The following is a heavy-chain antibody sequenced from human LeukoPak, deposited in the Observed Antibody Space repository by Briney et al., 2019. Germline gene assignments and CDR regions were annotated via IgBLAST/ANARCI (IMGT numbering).Heavy chain of an antibody. CDR1: GYTFISYG. CDR3: ARGLSAAAGTQDSYQFDY. J-gene: IGHJ4*02. D-gene: IGHD6-13*01. CDR2: ISAYNGNT. V-gene: IGHV1-18*01. Sequence: ASVKVSCKASGYTFISYGITWVRQAPGQGLEWMGWISAYNGNTNYAQKLQGRVTMTTETSTTTAYMELRSLRSDDTAVYYCARGLSAAAGTQDSYQFDYWGQGTLVTVSS.